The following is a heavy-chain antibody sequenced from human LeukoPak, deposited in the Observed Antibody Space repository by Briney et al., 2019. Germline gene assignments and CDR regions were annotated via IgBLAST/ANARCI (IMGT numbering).Heavy chain of an antibody. CDR1: GFTFSSYG. CDR3: AKDQSYYDISGYLTGY. J-gene: IGHJ4*02. Sequence: GGSLRLSCAASGFTFSSYGMHWVRQAPGKGLEWVAVISYDGSNKYYADSVKGRFTISRDNSKNTLYLQMNSLRAEDTAVYYCAKDQSYYDISGYLTGYWGQGTLVTVSS. D-gene: IGHD3-22*01. CDR2: ISYDGSNK. V-gene: IGHV3-30*18.